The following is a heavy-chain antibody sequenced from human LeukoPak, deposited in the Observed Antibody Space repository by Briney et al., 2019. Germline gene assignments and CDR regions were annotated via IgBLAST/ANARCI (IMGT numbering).Heavy chain of an antibody. CDR3: ATGGAYYYGSGSYYKGLRAFDI. J-gene: IGHJ3*02. CDR2: FDPEEGET. CDR1: GYTLTVLS. D-gene: IGHD3-10*01. V-gene: IGHV1-24*01. Sequence: ASVRVSCKVSGYTLTVLSVHCVRQAPGKGREWRGGFDPEEGETIYTQEFQGRVPLTEDTSTDTAYMELSSLRSEDTAVYYCATGGAYYYGSGSYYKGLRAFDIWGQGTTVTVSS.